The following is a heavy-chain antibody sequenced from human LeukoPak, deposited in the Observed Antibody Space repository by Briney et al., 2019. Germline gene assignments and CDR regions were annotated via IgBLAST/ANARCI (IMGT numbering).Heavy chain of an antibody. D-gene: IGHD3-16*01. CDR3: ARDAGGSRWHYYYYMDV. CDR2: INSDGSST. V-gene: IGHV3-74*01. Sequence: PGGSLRLSCAASGFTFSSYWMHWVRQAPGKGLVWVSRINSDGSSTSYADSVKGRFTISRDNAKNTLYLQMNSLRAEDTAVYYCARDAGGSRWHYYYYMDVWGKGTTVTVSS. CDR1: GFTFSSYW. J-gene: IGHJ6*03.